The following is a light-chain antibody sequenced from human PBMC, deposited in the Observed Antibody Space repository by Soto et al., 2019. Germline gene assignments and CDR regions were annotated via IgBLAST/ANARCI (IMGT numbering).Light chain of an antibody. CDR2: DAS. CDR1: RDIRDF. CDR3: QHYDNLPPYI. V-gene: IGKV1-33*01. Sequence: EIQMTQSPSSLSVSVGDRVTITCQASRDIRDFLNWYQQKPGKAPKLLIFDASNLEEGVPPRFSGSGSWTHFTFSINSLQPEDVATYYCQHYDNLPPYIFGQGTKLDIK. J-gene: IGKJ2*01.